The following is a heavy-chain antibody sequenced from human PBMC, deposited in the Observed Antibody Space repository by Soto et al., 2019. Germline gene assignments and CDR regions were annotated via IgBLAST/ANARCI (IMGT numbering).Heavy chain of an antibody. CDR3: SREHFYGPNGE. CDR2: TSSDGGAK. D-gene: IGHD3-10*01. Sequence: GGSLRLSCAASGFTFSSYSMNWVRQAPGKGLAWVAVTSSDGGAKYYADSVKGRFTISRDNSRNTLYLQMNSLRPDDTAVYYYSREHFYGPNGEWGQGTLVTVSS. CDR1: GFTFSSYS. V-gene: IGHV3-30*03. J-gene: IGHJ4*02.